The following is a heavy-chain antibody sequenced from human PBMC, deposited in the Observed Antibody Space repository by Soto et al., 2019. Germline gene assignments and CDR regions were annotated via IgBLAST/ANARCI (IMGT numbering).Heavy chain of an antibody. J-gene: IGHJ6*02. CDR3: GGAGDYNYYYDGMDV. Sequence: SETLSLTCAVSGGSFSGYYWNWIRQPPGKGLEWLGEISRSGSASYNPSLKGRVTMSVDTSKNQFSLKMSSVTAADTAVYYCGGAGDYNYYYDGMDVWGQGTTLT. CDR2: ISRSGSA. V-gene: IGHV4-34*01. CDR1: GGSFSGYY. D-gene: IGHD4-17*01.